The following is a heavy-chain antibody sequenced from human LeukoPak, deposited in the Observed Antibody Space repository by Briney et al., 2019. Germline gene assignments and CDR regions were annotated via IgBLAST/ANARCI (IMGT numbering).Heavy chain of an antibody. D-gene: IGHD2-15*01. Sequence: GASLRLSCADSGFTFSTYAMSWVRQAPGKGLEWVSAISGSGGSTSYEDSVKGRFTNSRDNSKNTLYLQMNSLRAEDTAVYYCAKDRECSGGSCYSDYWGQGTLVTVSS. V-gene: IGHV3-23*01. CDR3: AKDRECSGGSCYSDY. CDR2: ISGSGGST. J-gene: IGHJ4*02. CDR1: GFTFSTYA.